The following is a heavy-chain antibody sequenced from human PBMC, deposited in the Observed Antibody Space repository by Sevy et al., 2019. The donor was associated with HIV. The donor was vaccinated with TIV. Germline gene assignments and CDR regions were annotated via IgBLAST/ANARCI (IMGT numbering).Heavy chain of an antibody. J-gene: IGHJ4*02. CDR2: IIPIFGTA. Sequence: ASVKVSCKASGGTFSSYAISWVRQAPGQGLEWMGGIIPIFGTANYAQKFQGRVTITADESTSTAYMEVSSLRSEDTAVYYCARENPKRPYYYDSSGYSGFDYWGQGTLVTVSS. V-gene: IGHV1-69*13. D-gene: IGHD3-22*01. CDR3: ARENPKRPYYYDSSGYSGFDY. CDR1: GGTFSSYA.